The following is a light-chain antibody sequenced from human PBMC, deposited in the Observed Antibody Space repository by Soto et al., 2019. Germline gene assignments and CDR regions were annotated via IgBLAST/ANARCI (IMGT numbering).Light chain of an antibody. CDR1: QSVSSSY. Sequence: EVVLTQSPGTLSLSPGERATLYCRASQSVSSSYLAWYQQKPGQAPRLLIYGASSRATGIPDRFSDSGSATVFTLTISRLEPEDFAVYYCQQYVSSYTFGQGTKLEIK. CDR3: QQYVSSYT. CDR2: GAS. V-gene: IGKV3-20*01. J-gene: IGKJ2*01.